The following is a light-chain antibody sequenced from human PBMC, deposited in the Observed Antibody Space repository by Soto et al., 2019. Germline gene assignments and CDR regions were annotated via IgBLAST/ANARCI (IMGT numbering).Light chain of an antibody. Sequence: DIPMTQSPSSLSASVGDRVTITCRASQTINRSLNWYQQRPGKAPKLLIFAAFSLRSGVPSRFSGSGFGTDFTLTISSLQPEDFASYYCQQSYSTPHSFGHGTTLEIK. J-gene: IGKJ2*01. CDR2: AAF. CDR1: QTINRS. V-gene: IGKV1-39*01. CDR3: QQSYSTPHS.